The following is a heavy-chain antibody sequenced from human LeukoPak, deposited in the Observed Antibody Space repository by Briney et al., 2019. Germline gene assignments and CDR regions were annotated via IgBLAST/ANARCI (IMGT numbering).Heavy chain of an antibody. CDR3: AKFEVVAADFDY. CDR2: ISGSGGSS. D-gene: IGHD2-15*01. J-gene: IGHJ4*02. CDR1: GFTFSSYA. V-gene: IGHV3-23*01. Sequence: GGSLRLSCAASGFTFSSYAMSWVRQAPGKGLEWVSAISGSGGSSYYADSVKGRFTISRDNSKNTLYLQMNSLGAEDTAVYYCAKFEVVAADFDYWGQGTLVTVSS.